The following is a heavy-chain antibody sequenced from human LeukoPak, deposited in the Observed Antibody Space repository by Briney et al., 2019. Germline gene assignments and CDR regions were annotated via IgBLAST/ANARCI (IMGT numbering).Heavy chain of an antibody. J-gene: IGHJ4*02. CDR3: ARSLPDYFDY. V-gene: IGHV3-43*02. Sequence: GGSLRLSCAASGFTFAEYAMHWVRQAPGKGLEWVSLISGDGGTTYSADSVKGRFTISRDNSKNSLYLQMNSLRTEDTALYYCARSLPDYFDYWGQGTLVTVSS. CDR1: GFTFAEYA. CDR2: ISGDGGTT.